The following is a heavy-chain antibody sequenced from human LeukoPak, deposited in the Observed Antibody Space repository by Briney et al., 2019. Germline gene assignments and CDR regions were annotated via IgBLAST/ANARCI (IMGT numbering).Heavy chain of an antibody. CDR1: GFTFSNYG. Sequence: GGSLRLSCAASGFTFSNYGMHWGRHAPGKGLEPVAFIRFDGSNKYYADSVKGRFTISRDNSKNTVYMKMNSLRADDTAVYYCAKDWARYCSSTSCPRGEYWGQGTLVTVSS. D-gene: IGHD2-2*01. CDR3: AKDWARYCSSTSCPRGEY. V-gene: IGHV3-30*02. J-gene: IGHJ4*02. CDR2: IRFDGSNK.